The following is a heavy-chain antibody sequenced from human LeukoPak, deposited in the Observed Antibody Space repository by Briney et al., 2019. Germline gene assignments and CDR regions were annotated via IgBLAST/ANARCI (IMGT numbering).Heavy chain of an antibody. D-gene: IGHD6-13*01. CDR2: ISWNSGSI. CDR3: AKVHSSSCPFCFDY. CDR1: GLSFSSYW. Sequence: PGGSLRLSCVASGLSFSSYWMTWVRQAPGKGLEWVSGISWNSGSIGYADSVKGRFTISRDNAKNSLYLQMNSLRAEDTALYYCAKVHSSSCPFCFDYWGQGTLVTVSS. V-gene: IGHV3-9*01. J-gene: IGHJ4*02.